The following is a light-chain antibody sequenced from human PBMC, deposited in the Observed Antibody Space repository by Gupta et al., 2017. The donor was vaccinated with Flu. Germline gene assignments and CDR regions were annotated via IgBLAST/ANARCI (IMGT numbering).Light chain of an antibody. Sequence: TCKSSQSVLYSSNNNNYLAWYQQKPGQPPKLLIYWASTRESGVPDRFSGSGSGTDFTLTISSLQAEDVAVYYCQQYYSTPQTFGGGTKVEIK. CDR3: QQYYSTPQT. J-gene: IGKJ4*01. CDR2: WAS. V-gene: IGKV4-1*01. CDR1: QSVLYSSNNNNY.